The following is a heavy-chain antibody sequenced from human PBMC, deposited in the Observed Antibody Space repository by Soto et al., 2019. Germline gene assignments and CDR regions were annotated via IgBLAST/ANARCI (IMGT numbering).Heavy chain of an antibody. V-gene: IGHV4-39*01. D-gene: IGHD3-16*01. CDR3: ARQTDDSYTFNAFAI. CDR1: GGSISSSSYY. Sequence: PSETLSLTCTVSGGSISSSSYYWGWIRQPPGKGLEWIGSIYYSGSTYYNPSLKSRVAISVDTSKNQFSLKLSSVTAEDKAVKNFARQTDDSYTFNAFAIWGQGTMVTVSS. J-gene: IGHJ3*02. CDR2: IYYSGST.